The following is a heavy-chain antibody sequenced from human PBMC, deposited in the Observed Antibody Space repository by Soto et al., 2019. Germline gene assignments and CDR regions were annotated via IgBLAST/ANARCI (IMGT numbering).Heavy chain of an antibody. CDR2: INHSGST. J-gene: IGHJ2*01. V-gene: IGHV4-34*01. D-gene: IGHD5-18*01. CDR3: ARVGGGYSYGFGGGWYFDL. Sequence: QAQLQQWGAGLLKPSETLSLTCAVYGGSFSGYYWSWIRQPPGKGLEWIGEINHSGSTNYNPSLKSRVTISVDTSKNQFSLKLSSVTAADTAVYYCARVGGGYSYGFGGGWYFDLWGRGTLVTVSS. CDR1: GGSFSGYY.